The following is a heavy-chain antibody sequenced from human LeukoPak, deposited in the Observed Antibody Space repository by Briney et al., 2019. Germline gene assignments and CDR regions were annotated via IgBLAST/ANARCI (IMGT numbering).Heavy chain of an antibody. Sequence: ASVKVSCKVSGYTLTELSMHWVRPAPGKGLEWMGGFDPEDGETIYAQKFQGRVTMTEDTSTDTAYMELCSLRSEDTAVYYCATGFLWFGELFHYWGQGTLVTVSS. CDR2: FDPEDGET. V-gene: IGHV1-24*01. D-gene: IGHD3-10*01. CDR1: GYTLTELS. J-gene: IGHJ4*02. CDR3: ATGFLWFGELFHY.